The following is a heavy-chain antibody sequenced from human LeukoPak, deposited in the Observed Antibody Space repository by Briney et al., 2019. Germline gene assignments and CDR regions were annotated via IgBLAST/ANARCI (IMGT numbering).Heavy chain of an antibody. CDR3: AKPIYFGIQLWLGGFDY. J-gene: IGHJ4*02. CDR2: IKQDGSEK. D-gene: IGHD5-18*01. CDR1: GFTFSSYW. V-gene: IGHV3-7*01. Sequence: GGSLRLSCAASGFTFSSYWMSWVRQAPGKGLEWVANIKQDGSEKYYVDSVKGRFTISRDNSKNTLYLQMNSLRAEDTAVYYCAKPIYFGIQLWLGGFDYWGQGTLVTVSS.